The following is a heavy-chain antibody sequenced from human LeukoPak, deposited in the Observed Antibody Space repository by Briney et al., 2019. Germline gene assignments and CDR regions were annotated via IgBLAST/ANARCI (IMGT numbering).Heavy chain of an antibody. CDR2: IYHSGST. CDR1: GYSISSGYD. D-gene: IGHD3-10*01. Sequence: PSETLSLTCTVSGYSISSGYDWGWIRQPPGKGLEWIGSIYHSGSTYYNPSLKSRVTISVDTSKNQFSLKLSSVTAADTAVYYCASGVSGNWFDPWGQGILVTVSS. V-gene: IGHV4-38-2*02. CDR3: ASGVSGNWFDP. J-gene: IGHJ5*02.